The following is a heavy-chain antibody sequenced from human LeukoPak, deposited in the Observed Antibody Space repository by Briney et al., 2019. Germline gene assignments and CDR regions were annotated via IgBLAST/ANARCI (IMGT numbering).Heavy chain of an antibody. CDR2: ISTSSNYI. CDR3: ARDNWIEAHYFDH. D-gene: IGHD1-20*01. J-gene: IGHJ4*02. Sequence: PGGSLRLSCVASGFTFSTYSMNWVRQAPGKGLEWVSFISTSSNYIYYADSVKGRFTISRDNAKNSLYLQMNSLRAEDTAVYYCARDNWIEAHYFDHWGQGTLVTVSS. CDR1: GFTFSTYS. V-gene: IGHV3-21*01.